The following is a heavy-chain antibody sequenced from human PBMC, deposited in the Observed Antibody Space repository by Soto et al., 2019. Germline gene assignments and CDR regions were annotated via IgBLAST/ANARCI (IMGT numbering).Heavy chain of an antibody. CDR3: AGGRSGDY. Sequence: QVHLVQSGAEVKKPGASVKVSCKGSGYAFTTYGITWVRQAPGQGLEWMGWISAHNGNTNYAQKLQGRVTVTRDTSTSTAYMALRSLRSDDTAVYYCAGGRSGDYWGQGAVVTVSS. V-gene: IGHV1-18*01. CDR1: GYAFTTYG. CDR2: ISAHNGNT. J-gene: IGHJ4*02.